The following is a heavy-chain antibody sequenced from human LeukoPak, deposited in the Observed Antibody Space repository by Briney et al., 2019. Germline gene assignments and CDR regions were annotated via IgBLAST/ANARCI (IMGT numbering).Heavy chain of an antibody. CDR2: IWYDGSNK. Sequence: GGSLRLSCAASGFTFSSYGMHWVRQAPGKGLEWVAFIWYDGSNKYYADSVKGRFTISRDNSKNTLYLQMNSLRAEDTAVYYCARDRYCSSTSCYMAGYPTNDYWGQGTLVTVSS. CDR3: ARDRYCSSTSCYMAGYPTNDY. V-gene: IGHV3-33*01. CDR1: GFTFSSYG. J-gene: IGHJ4*02. D-gene: IGHD2-2*02.